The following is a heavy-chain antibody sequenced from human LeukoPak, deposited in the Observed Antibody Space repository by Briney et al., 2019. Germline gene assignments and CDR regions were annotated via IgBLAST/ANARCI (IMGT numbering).Heavy chain of an antibody. D-gene: IGHD3-3*01. Sequence: PSETLSLTCTVSGGSISSGGYYWSWIRQPPGKGLEWIGEINHSGSTNYNPSLKSRVTISVDTSKNQFSLKLSSVTAADTAVYYCARRGRITAFGVVTTDVSFQHWGQGTLVTVSS. CDR1: GGSISSGGYY. V-gene: IGHV4-30-2*01. CDR2: INHSGST. CDR3: ARRGRITAFGVVTTDVSFQH. J-gene: IGHJ1*01.